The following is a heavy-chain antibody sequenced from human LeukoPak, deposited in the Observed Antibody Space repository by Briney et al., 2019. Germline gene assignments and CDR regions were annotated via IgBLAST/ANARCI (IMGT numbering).Heavy chain of an antibody. J-gene: IGHJ4*02. D-gene: IGHD6-6*01. Sequence: GGSLRLSCAASGFTFSSYWMHWVRQAPGKGLVWVSRINTDGSSTSYADSVKGRFTISRDNAKNTLYLQMNSLRAEDTAVYYCARVDREQLETPILGYWGQGTLVTVSS. CDR1: GFTFSSYW. CDR2: INTDGSST. CDR3: ARVDREQLETPILGY. V-gene: IGHV3-74*01.